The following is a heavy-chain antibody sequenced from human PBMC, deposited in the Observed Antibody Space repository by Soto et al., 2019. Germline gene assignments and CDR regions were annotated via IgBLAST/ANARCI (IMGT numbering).Heavy chain of an antibody. V-gene: IGHV3-23*01. Sequence: GGSLRLSCAASGFSFTNYAMGWVRQAPGKGLEWVSGFSGTDGNTYYAESVEGRFTISRGNSRNTLYLQMDSLRAEDTAVYYCAKGPPPGYSTSWYASWGQGTLVTVSS. CDR1: GFSFTNYA. J-gene: IGHJ4*02. CDR3: AKGPPPGYSTSWYAS. D-gene: IGHD6-13*01. CDR2: FSGTDGNT.